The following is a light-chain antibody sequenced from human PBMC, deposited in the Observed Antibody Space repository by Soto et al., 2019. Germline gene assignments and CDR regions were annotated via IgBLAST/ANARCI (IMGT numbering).Light chain of an antibody. CDR3: QQINSYPIT. J-gene: IGKJ5*01. V-gene: IGKV1-9*01. CDR2: AAS. Sequence: DIQLTQSPSFLSASVGDRVTITCRASQGINSYLAWYQQKPGKVPKLLIYAASTLQSGVPSRFSGSGSGTEFTLTISTLQPEDFATYYCQQINSYPITFAQGTRLEI. CDR1: QGINSY.